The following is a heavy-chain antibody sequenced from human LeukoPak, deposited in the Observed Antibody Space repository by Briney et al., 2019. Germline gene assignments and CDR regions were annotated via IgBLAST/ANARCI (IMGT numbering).Heavy chain of an antibody. CDR2: ISMNVQTT. Sequence: PGGSLRLSCSASGFTFTSHVMHWVRQAPGKGLQYVSGISMNVQTTYYAGSVKGRFTISRDSSKNTLYLQMNSLRAEDTAVYYCAVPEGGAVPAASWGQGTLVTVSS. V-gene: IGHV3-64*04. CDR1: GFTFTSHV. D-gene: IGHD2-2*01. J-gene: IGHJ5*02. CDR3: AVPEGGAVPAAS.